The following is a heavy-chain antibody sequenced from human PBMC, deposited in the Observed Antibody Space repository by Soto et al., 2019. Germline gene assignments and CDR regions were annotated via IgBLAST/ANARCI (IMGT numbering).Heavy chain of an antibody. Sequence: QVQLVQSGAEVKKPGSSVKVSCKASGGTFSSYAISWVRQAPGQGLEWMGGIIPIFGTANYAQKFQGRVTITADESTSTAYMELSSLRSEDTAVYYCARVGIGVARYYFDYWGQGTLVTVSS. V-gene: IGHV1-69*01. CDR2: IIPIFGTA. CDR3: ARVGIGVARYYFDY. CDR1: GGTFSSYA. J-gene: IGHJ4*02. D-gene: IGHD6-19*01.